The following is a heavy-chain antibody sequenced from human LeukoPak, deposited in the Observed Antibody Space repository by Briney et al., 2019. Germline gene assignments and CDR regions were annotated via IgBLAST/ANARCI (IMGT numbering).Heavy chain of an antibody. Sequence: PGGSLRLSCAASGFTFTNYWMSWVRQTPGKGLEWVANINQGGSEKFYVDSVTGRFTISRDNTKNSLYLQMNSLRAEDTAVYYCTKVRDYDGYFDYWGQGTLVTVSS. D-gene: IGHD3-22*01. CDR2: INQGGSEK. J-gene: IGHJ4*02. V-gene: IGHV3-7*01. CDR3: TKVRDYDGYFDY. CDR1: GFTFTNYW.